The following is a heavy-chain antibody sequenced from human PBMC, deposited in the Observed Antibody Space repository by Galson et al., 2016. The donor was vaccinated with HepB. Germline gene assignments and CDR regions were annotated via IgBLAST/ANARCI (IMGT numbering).Heavy chain of an antibody. CDR3: ARHLLPAAGSDAFDI. Sequence: QSGAEVTKPGESLRISCNGSGYNFSTFWIGWVRQKPGQGLEWMGIIYPGDSDTGYTPSFQGQVTISADTSIDTAYLQWSGLTSADAAMYYCARHLLPAAGSDAFDIWGQGTMVTVSS. J-gene: IGHJ3*02. CDR2: IYPGDSDT. CDR1: GYNFSTFW. D-gene: IGHD6-13*01. V-gene: IGHV5-51*01.